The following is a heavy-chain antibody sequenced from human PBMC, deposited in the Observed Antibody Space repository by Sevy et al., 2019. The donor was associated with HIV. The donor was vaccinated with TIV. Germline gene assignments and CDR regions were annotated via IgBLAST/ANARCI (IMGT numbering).Heavy chain of an antibody. CDR3: AVVAEGY. CDR1: GFTVSSNY. J-gene: IGHJ4*02. CDR2: IYSGDSI. D-gene: IGHD6-13*01. V-gene: IGHV3-53*01. Sequence: GGSLRLSCAASGFTVSSNYMSWVRQAPGKGLEWVSVIYSGDSISYADSVKGRFTISRDNSKNTLYLQMNSLRAEDTAGSYCAVVAEGYWGQGTLVTVSS.